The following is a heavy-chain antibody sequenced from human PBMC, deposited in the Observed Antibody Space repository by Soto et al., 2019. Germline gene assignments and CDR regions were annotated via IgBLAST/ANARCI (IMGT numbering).Heavy chain of an antibody. CDR2: IYYSGST. Sequence: SETLSLTCTVSGGSISSGGYYWSWIRQHPGKGLEWIGYIYYSGSTYYNPSLKSQITISVDTSKNQFSLKLSSVTAADTAVYYCARDNMEVGWFDPWGQGTLVTVSS. CDR1: GGSISSGGYY. CDR3: ARDNMEVGWFDP. V-gene: IGHV4-31*01. D-gene: IGHD3-10*01. J-gene: IGHJ5*02.